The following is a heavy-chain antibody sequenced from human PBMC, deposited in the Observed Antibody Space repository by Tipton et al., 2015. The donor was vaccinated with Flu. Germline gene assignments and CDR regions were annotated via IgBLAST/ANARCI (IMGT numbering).Heavy chain of an antibody. CDR1: DGSISSSNYY. Sequence: TLSLACTVSDGSISSSNYYWGWIRQPPGKGLEWIGSMYYSGRTYYNPSLKSRVTMSVDTSKNQFSLKLNSVTAADTAVYYCARRATLGYCSNGVCSYYFGNWGQGTLVTVSS. D-gene: IGHD2-8*01. CDR3: ARRATLGYCSNGVCSYYFGN. CDR2: MYYSGRT. J-gene: IGHJ4*02. V-gene: IGHV4-39*01.